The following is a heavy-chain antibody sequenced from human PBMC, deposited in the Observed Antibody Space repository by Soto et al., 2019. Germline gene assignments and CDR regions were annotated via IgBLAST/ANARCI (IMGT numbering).Heavy chain of an antibody. Sequence: LRLSCAASGFTFSSYGMHWVRQAPGKGLEWVAVIWYDGSNKYYADSVEGRFTISRDNSKNTLYLQMNSLRAEDTAVYYCARVYYYGSGSYSPQDYWGQGTLVTVSS. V-gene: IGHV3-33*01. CDR1: GFTFSSYG. D-gene: IGHD3-10*01. J-gene: IGHJ4*02. CDR3: ARVYYYGSGSYSPQDY. CDR2: IWYDGSNK.